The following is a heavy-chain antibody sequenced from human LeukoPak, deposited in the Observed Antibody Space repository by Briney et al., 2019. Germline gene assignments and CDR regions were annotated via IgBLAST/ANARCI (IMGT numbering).Heavy chain of an antibody. J-gene: IGHJ3*02. Sequence: GGSLRLSYAASRFTFSNYWMSWVRQAPGKGLEWVANIKPDGNEKNYVDSVRGRFTISRDNAKNSLYLQMDNLRAEDTAVYYCARDANRVGATGASDIWGQGTMVTVSS. CDR3: ARDANRVGATGASDI. D-gene: IGHD1-26*01. CDR2: IKPDGNEK. V-gene: IGHV3-7*01. CDR1: RFTFSNYW.